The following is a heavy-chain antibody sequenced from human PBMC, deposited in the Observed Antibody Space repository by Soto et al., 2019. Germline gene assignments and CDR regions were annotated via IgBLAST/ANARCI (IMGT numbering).Heavy chain of an antibody. D-gene: IGHD2-15*01. Sequence: ASVKVSCKASGYTFTSYGISWVRQAPGQGLEWMGWISAYNGNTNYAQKLQGRVTMTTDTSTSTAYMELRSLRSDDTAVYYCAGDGSLGYCSGGSCYPSSEFDYWGQGTLVTAPQ. CDR2: ISAYNGNT. J-gene: IGHJ4*02. CDR3: AGDGSLGYCSGGSCYPSSEFDY. V-gene: IGHV1-18*01. CDR1: GYTFTSYG.